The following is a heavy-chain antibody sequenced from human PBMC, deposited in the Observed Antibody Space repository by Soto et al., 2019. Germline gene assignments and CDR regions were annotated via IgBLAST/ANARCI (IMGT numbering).Heavy chain of an antibody. CDR2: IYTSGST. V-gene: IGHV4-4*07. CDR1: GGSISSYY. J-gene: IGHJ6*02. Sequence: PSETLSLTCTVSGGSISSYYWSWIRQPAGKGLEWIGRIYTSGSTNYNPSLKSRVTMSVDTSKNQFSLKLSSVTAADTAVYYCARSGPYCSSTSCYMGYYYYGMDVWGQGTTVTVSS. CDR3: ARSGPYCSSTSCYMGYYYYGMDV. D-gene: IGHD2-2*02.